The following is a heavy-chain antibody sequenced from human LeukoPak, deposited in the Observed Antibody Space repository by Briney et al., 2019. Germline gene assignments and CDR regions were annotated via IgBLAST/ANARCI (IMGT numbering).Heavy chain of an antibody. D-gene: IGHD5-18*01. CDR2: INHSGST. CDR1: GSSISSYY. Sequence: SEPLSLTCTVSGSSISSYYWSWLRQPPGKGLEWIGEINHSGSTNYNPSLNSRVTISVDTSKNQFSLKLSSVTAADTAVYYCARRAGYSYGAYYYYYYMDVWGKGTTVAISS. CDR3: ARRAGYSYGAYYYYYYMDV. J-gene: IGHJ6*03. V-gene: IGHV4-34*01.